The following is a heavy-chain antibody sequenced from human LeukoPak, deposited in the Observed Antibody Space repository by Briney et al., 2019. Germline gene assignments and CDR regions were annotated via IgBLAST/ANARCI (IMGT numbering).Heavy chain of an antibody. CDR2: ISYDGSNK. D-gene: IGHD2-2*02. Sequence: GGSLRLSCAASGFTFSSYAMHWVRQAPGKGLEWVAVISYDGSNKYYADSVKGRFTISRDNSKNTLYLQMNSLRAEDTAVYYCARATPPHSPGYCSSTSCYIYYYGMDVWGQGTTVTVSS. V-gene: IGHV3-30-3*01. CDR1: GFTFSSYA. J-gene: IGHJ6*02. CDR3: ARATPPHSPGYCSSTSCYIYYYGMDV.